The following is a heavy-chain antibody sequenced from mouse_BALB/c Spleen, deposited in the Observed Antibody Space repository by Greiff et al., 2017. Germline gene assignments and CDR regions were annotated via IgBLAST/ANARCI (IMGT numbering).Heavy chain of an antibody. CDR1: GFTFSSFG. Sequence: EVQGVESGGGLVQPGGSRKLSCAASGFTFSSFGMHWVRQAPEKGLEWVAYISSGSSTIYYADTVKGRFTISRDNPKNTLFLQMTSLRSEDTAMYYCARRGENYYAMDDWGQGTSVTVSS. CDR2: ISSGSSTI. CDR3: ARRGENYYAMDD. J-gene: IGHJ4*01. V-gene: IGHV5-17*02.